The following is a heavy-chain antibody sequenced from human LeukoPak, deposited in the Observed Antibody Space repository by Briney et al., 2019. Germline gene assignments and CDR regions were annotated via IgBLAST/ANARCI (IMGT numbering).Heavy chain of an antibody. CDR2: INHSGST. Sequence: SETLSLTCAVYGGSFSGYYWSWIRQPPGKGLEWIGEINHSGSTNYNPSLKSRVTISVGTSKNQFSLKLSSVTAADTAVYYCARRLRGYSYGKTFDYWGQGTLVTVSS. CDR3: ARRLRGYSYGKTFDY. D-gene: IGHD5-18*01. V-gene: IGHV4-34*01. J-gene: IGHJ4*02. CDR1: GGSFSGYY.